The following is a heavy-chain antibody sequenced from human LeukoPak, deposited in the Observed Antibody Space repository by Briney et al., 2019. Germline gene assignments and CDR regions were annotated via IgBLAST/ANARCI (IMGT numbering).Heavy chain of an antibody. D-gene: IGHD6-19*01. Sequence: QTGGSLRLSCAASGFTFRGYWMHWVRQAPGKGLVWVSRINSDGYSITYADSVKGRFTISRDNAKNTLYLQMNSLIAEDTAVYFCTRAGYSSGFDSWGQGTLVTVSS. J-gene: IGHJ5*01. CDR1: GFTFRGYW. V-gene: IGHV3-74*03. CDR2: INSDGYSI. CDR3: TRAGYSSGFDS.